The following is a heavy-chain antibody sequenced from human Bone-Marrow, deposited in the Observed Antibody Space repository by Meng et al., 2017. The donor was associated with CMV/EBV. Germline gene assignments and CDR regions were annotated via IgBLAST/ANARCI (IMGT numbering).Heavy chain of an antibody. CDR1: GGSINSNNYY. CDR2: IYYSGDT. D-gene: IGHD6-6*01. J-gene: IGHJ5*02. V-gene: IGHV4-39*07. Sequence: SETLSLTCTVSGGSINSNNYYWGWIRQPPGKGLEWIGSIYYSGDTYYNPSLKSRVTISKDTSKSQFSLKLRSVTAADTAVYYCATGESSSYYYDPWGQGNLVTVSS. CDR3: ATGESSSYYYDP.